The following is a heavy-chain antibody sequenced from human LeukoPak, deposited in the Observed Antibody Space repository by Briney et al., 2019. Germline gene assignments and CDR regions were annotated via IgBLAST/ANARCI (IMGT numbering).Heavy chain of an antibody. CDR3: ARGAYYYDSSGYYHFDY. V-gene: IGHV4-34*01. D-gene: IGHD3-22*01. J-gene: IGHJ4*02. CDR1: GGSFSGYY. Sequence: SETLSLTCAVYGGSFSGYYWSWIRQPPGKGLEWIGETNHSGSTNYNPSLKSRVTISVDTSKNQFSLKLSSVTAADTAVYYCARGAYYYDSSGYYHFDYWGQGTLVTVSS. CDR2: TNHSGST.